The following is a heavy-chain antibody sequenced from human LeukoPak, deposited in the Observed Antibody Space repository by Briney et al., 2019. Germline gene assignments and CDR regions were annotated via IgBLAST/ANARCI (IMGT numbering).Heavy chain of an antibody. J-gene: IGHJ4*02. D-gene: IGHD6-13*01. CDR3: ARDNGRSSSFDY. CDR1: GGSISSYY. Sequence: SETLSLTCTVSGGSISSYYWTWIRQPPGKGLEWIGRIYTSGSTNYNPSLKSRVTMSVDTSKNQFSLKLSSVTAADTAVYYCARDNGRSSSFDYWGQGTLVTVSS. CDR2: IYTSGST. V-gene: IGHV4-4*07.